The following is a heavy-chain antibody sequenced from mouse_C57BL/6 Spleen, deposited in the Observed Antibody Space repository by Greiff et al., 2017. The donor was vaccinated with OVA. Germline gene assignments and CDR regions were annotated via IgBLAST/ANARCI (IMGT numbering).Heavy chain of an antibody. V-gene: IGHV1-9*01. CDR2: ILPGSGST. Sequence: VQLQQSGAELMKPGASVKLSCKATGYTFTGYWIEWVKQRPGHGLEWIGEILPGSGSTNYNEKFKGKATLTADTSSNTAHMQLSSLTTEDSAIYYGARRDYYGSRGYFDVWGTGTTVTVSS. D-gene: IGHD1-1*01. CDR1: GYTFTGYW. CDR3: ARRDYYGSRGYFDV. J-gene: IGHJ1*03.